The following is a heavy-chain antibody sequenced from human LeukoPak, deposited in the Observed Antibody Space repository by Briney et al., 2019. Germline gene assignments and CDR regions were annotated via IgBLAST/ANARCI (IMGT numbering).Heavy chain of an antibody. Sequence: SQTLSLTCTVSGGSISSGDYYWSWIRQPPGKGLEWIGYIYYSGSTYYNPSLKSRVTISVDRSKNQFSLKLSSVTAADTAVYYCARYYDFWSGFRMSYFDYWGQGTLVTVSS. CDR3: ARYYDFWSGFRMSYFDY. J-gene: IGHJ4*02. CDR1: GGSISSGDYY. V-gene: IGHV4-30-4*08. D-gene: IGHD3-3*01. CDR2: IYYSGST.